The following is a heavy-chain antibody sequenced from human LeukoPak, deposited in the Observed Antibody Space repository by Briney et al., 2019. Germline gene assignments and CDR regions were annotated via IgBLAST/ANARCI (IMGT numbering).Heavy chain of an antibody. CDR1: GYTFTSYY. V-gene: IGHV1-46*01. CDR3: ARDLIRDPRFDP. Sequence: ASVKVSCKASGYTFTSYYMHWVRQAPGQGLEWMGIINPSGGSTSYAQKFQGRVTMTRDTSTSTVYMELSSMRSEDTAVYYCARDLIRDPRFDPWGQGTLVTVSS. CDR2: INPSGGST. D-gene: IGHD3-10*01. J-gene: IGHJ5*02.